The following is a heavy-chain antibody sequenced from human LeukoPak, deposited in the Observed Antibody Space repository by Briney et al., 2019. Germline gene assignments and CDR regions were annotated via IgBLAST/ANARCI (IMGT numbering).Heavy chain of an antibody. Sequence: GASVKVSCKVSGYTLNELSMHWVRQAPGKGLGWMGGFDTEDGETIYAQKFQGRVTMTEDTSTDIAYMELSSLRSEDTAVYYCATAPIVVVPDAIPPLDYWGQGTLVTASS. V-gene: IGHV1-24*01. CDR1: GYTLNELS. D-gene: IGHD2-2*01. J-gene: IGHJ4*02. CDR2: FDTEDGET. CDR3: ATAPIVVVPDAIPPLDY.